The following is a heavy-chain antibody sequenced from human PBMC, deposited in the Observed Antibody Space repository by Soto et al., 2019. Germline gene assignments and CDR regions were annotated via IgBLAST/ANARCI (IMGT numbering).Heavy chain of an antibody. CDR3: AKSRGNAVAGNYYYYGMDV. CDR2: ISGSGGST. V-gene: IGHV3-23*01. CDR1: GFTFSSYA. J-gene: IGHJ6*02. Sequence: PGGSLRLSCAASGFTFSSYAMSWVRQAPGKGLEWVSAISGSGGSTYYADSVKGRFTISRDNSKNTLYLQMNSLRAEDTAVYYCAKSRGNAVAGNYYYYGMDVWGQGTTVTVSS. D-gene: IGHD6-19*01.